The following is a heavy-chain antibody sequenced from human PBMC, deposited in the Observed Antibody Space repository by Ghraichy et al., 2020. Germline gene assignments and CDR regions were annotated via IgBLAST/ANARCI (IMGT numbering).Heavy chain of an antibody. D-gene: IGHD6-19*01. CDR2: ISAYNGNT. Sequence: ASVKVSCKASGYTFTSYGISWVRQAPGQGLEWMGWISAYNGNTNYAQKLQGRVTMTTDTSTSTAYMELRSLRSDDTAVYYCARAAAGSPVGAVAGVDYWGQGTLVTVSS. V-gene: IGHV1-18*01. CDR1: GYTFTSYG. J-gene: IGHJ4*02. CDR3: ARAAAGSPVGAVAGVDY.